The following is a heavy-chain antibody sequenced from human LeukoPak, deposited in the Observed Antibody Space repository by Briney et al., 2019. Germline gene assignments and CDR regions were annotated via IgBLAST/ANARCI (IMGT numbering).Heavy chain of an antibody. J-gene: IGHJ5*02. CDR3: VRQMIRFWFDP. Sequence: GGSLRLSCAASGFTFSLYWMTWVRQSPGKGVEWVADINPDGSQKYSVDSVKGRFTISRDNAKNSLFLQMNSLRAEDTAVYYCVRQMIRFWFDPWGQGTQVTVSS. D-gene: IGHD3-16*01. V-gene: IGHV3-7*01. CDR1: GFTFSLYW. CDR2: INPDGSQK.